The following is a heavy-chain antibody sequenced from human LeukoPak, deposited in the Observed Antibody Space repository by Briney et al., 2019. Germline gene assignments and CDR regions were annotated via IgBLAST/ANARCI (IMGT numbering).Heavy chain of an antibody. V-gene: IGHV3-21*01. Sequence: GGSLRLSCAASGFTFQNHAMNWVRQAPGKGLEWVSSITYSSRYIYYADSVKGRFISSRDNTQNSLYLQMNSLRAEDTAVYYCARVSRDYGDLDSWGQGTLVTVSS. CDR3: ARVSRDYGDLDS. CDR2: ITYSSRYI. J-gene: IGHJ4*02. CDR1: GFTFQNHA. D-gene: IGHD4-17*01.